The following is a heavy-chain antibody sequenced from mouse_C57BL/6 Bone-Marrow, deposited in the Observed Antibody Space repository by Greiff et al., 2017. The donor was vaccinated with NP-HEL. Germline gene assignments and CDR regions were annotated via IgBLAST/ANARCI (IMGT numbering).Heavy chain of an antibody. V-gene: IGHV1-62-2*01. CDR2: FYPGSGSI. CDR1: GYTFTEYT. D-gene: IGHD1-1*01. CDR3: ARHGDYFGSSYGYFDV. J-gene: IGHJ1*03. Sequence: VQRVESGAELVKPGASVKLSCKASGYTFTEYTIHWVKQRSGQGLEWIGWFYPGSGSIKYNEKFKDKATLTADKSSSTVYMDLSILTSEDSAVYFCARHGDYFGSSYGYFDVWGTGTTVTVSS.